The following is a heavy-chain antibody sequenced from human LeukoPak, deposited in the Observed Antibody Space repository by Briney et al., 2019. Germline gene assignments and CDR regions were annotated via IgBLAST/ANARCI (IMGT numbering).Heavy chain of an antibody. Sequence: PSETLSLTCAVYGGSFSGYYWSWIRQPPGKGLEWIGEINHSGSTNYNPSLKSRVTISVGTSKNQFSLKLSSVTAADTAVYYCTRGRYSSGWYGSRHYFDYWGQGTLVTVSS. CDR2: INHSGST. J-gene: IGHJ4*02. D-gene: IGHD6-19*01. CDR3: TRGRYSSGWYGSRHYFDY. V-gene: IGHV4-34*01. CDR1: GGSFSGYY.